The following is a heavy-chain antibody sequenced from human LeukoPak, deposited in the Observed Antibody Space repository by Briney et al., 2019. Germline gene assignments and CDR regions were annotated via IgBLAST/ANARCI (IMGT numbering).Heavy chain of an antibody. CDR1: GGSISSSSYY. CDR3: ARGYTIFGVVTDDALDI. Sequence: SETLSLTCTVSGGSISSSSYYWGWIRQPPGKGLEWIGYIYYSGSTYYNPSLKSRVTISVDTSKNQFSLKLSSVTAADTAVYYCARGYTIFGVVTDDALDIWGQGTMVTVSS. D-gene: IGHD3-3*01. CDR2: IYYSGST. V-gene: IGHV4-39*07. J-gene: IGHJ3*02.